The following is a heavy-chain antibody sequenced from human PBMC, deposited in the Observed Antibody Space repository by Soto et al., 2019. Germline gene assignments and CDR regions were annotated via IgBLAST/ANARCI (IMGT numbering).Heavy chain of an antibody. D-gene: IGHD3-9*01. CDR2: ISAYNGNT. CDR1: GYTFTSYG. Sequence: ASVKVSCKASGYTFTSYGISWVRQAPGXGLEWMGWISAYNGNTNYAQKLQGRVTMTTDTSTSTAYMELRSLRSDDTAVYYCATDRYNCDISTDYFRRHAKFDYWGQGALVTVHS. CDR3: ATDRYNCDISTDYFRRHAKFDY. J-gene: IGHJ4*02. V-gene: IGHV1-18*01.